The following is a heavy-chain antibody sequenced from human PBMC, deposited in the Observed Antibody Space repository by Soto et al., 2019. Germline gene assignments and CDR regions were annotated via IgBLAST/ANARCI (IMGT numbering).Heavy chain of an antibody. Sequence: PGESLKISCEGSGYPFSYFWIAWVRQLPGKGLDWVGLIYPLDSQTTYSPSFQGQVTISVDRSIDTAYLHWKTLQASDTAMYFCARGGKNGNSAVFDYWGPGALVTVSS. D-gene: IGHD1-1*01. CDR3: ARGGKNGNSAVFDY. CDR1: GYPFSYFW. J-gene: IGHJ4*02. V-gene: IGHV5-51*01. CDR2: IYPLDSQT.